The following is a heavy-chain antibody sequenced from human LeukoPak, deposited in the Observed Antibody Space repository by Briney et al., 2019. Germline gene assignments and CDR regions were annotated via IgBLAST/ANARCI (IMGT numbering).Heavy chain of an antibody. Sequence: GGSLRLSCAASGFTFSSYGMHWVRQAPGKGLEWVAFIRYDGRNKYSADSVKGRFTIYRDNSKSTLYLQMNSLRPEDTAVYYCAKGGSNNWSFDNWGQGTLVTVSS. CDR2: IRYDGRNK. J-gene: IGHJ4*02. CDR3: AKGGSNNWSFDN. V-gene: IGHV3-30*02. D-gene: IGHD1-1*01. CDR1: GFTFSSYG.